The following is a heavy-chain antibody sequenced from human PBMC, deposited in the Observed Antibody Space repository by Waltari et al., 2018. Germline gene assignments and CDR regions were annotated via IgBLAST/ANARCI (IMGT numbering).Heavy chain of an antibody. D-gene: IGHD6-19*01. V-gene: IGHV3-53*01. CDR2: MYRGGNT. CDR3: AKQSPSYTRGWYPLES. Sequence: EVQLVESGGSLIQPGGSLRLSCAASGFTVRTNCISWVRQAPGKGLEWVSIMYRGGNTYYAGSVKGRFTISRDNYKNMVYLEMNSLRAEDTAVYYCAKQSPSYTRGWYPLESWGPGTLVTVSP. J-gene: IGHJ4*02. CDR1: GFTVRTNC.